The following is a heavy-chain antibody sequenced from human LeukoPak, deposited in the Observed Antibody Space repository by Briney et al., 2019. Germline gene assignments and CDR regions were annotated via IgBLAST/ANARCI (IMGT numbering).Heavy chain of an antibody. J-gene: IGHJ4*02. CDR2: ISGSGGST. D-gene: IGHD2-2*01. V-gene: IGHV3-23*01. CDR1: GFTFSSYA. CDR3: ARALVVVPAAPIDY. Sequence: GGSLRLSCAASGFTFSSYAMSWVRQAPGKGLEWVSAISGSGGSTYYADSVKGRFTISRDNSKNTLYLQMNSLRAEDTAVYYRARALVVVPAAPIDYWGQGALVTVSP.